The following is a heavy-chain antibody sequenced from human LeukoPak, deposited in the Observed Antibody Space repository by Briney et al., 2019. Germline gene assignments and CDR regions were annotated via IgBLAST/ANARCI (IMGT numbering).Heavy chain of an antibody. D-gene: IGHD2-2*02. Sequence: GGSLRLSCAASGFTFSRYSMTWVRQAPGKGLEWVSYISSSSSTIYYADSVKGRFTISRDNAKNSLYLQMNSLRAEDTAVYYCARASLYCSSTSCYITYFDYWGQGTLVTVSS. CDR3: ARASLYCSSTSCYITYFDY. J-gene: IGHJ4*02. CDR1: GFTFSRYS. CDR2: ISSSSSTI. V-gene: IGHV3-48*01.